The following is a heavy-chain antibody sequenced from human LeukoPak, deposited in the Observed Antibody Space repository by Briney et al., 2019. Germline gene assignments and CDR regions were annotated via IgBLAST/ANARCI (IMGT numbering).Heavy chain of an antibody. D-gene: IGHD6-13*01. CDR1: GGSINSYY. Sequence: SETLSLTCTVSGGSINSYYWSWIRQPPGKGLEWIGYIYYSGITKFNPSLMSRVTISIDTYKNQFSLKLNSVTAADTAVYYCARDSSSIAAAGPRSYYYYYYMDVWGKGTTVTVSS. CDR3: ARDSSSIAAAGPRSYYYYYYMDV. CDR2: IYYSGIT. V-gene: IGHV4-59*01. J-gene: IGHJ6*03.